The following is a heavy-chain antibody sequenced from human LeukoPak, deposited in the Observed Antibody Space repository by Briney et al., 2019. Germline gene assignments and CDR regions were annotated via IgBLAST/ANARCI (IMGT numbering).Heavy chain of an antibody. V-gene: IGHV4-59*01. Sequence: SENLSLTCTVSGGSIGSYYWSWIRQPPGKGLEWIGYIYYSGSTNYNPSLKSRVTISVDTSKNQFSLKLSSVTAADTAVYYCARMRFLEWFPALFDYWVQGTLVTVSS. D-gene: IGHD3-3*01. J-gene: IGHJ4*02. CDR2: IYYSGST. CDR3: ARMRFLEWFPALFDY. CDR1: GGSIGSYY.